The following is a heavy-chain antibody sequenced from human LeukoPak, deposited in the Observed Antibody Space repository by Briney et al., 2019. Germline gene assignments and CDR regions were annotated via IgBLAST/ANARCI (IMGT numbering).Heavy chain of an antibody. D-gene: IGHD5-18*01. CDR2: IYYSGST. Sequence: SETLSLTCTVSGGSISSYYWSWIRQPPGKGLEWIGYIYYSGSTNYNPSLKSRVTISVDTSKNQFSLKLSSVTAADTAVYYCARVGDTAMADAFDIWGRGTMVTVSS. J-gene: IGHJ3*02. CDR3: ARVGDTAMADAFDI. CDR1: GGSISSYY. V-gene: IGHV4-59*01.